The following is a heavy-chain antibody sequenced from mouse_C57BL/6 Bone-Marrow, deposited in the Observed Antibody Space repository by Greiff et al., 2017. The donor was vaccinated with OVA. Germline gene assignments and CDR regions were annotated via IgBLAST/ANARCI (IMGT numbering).Heavy chain of an antibody. CDR3: AKECYLEGPYYFDY. V-gene: IGHV1-81*01. CDR1: GYTFTRYG. Sequence: QVQLQQSGAELARPGASVKLSCKASGYTFTRYGISWVKQRTGQGLEWIGEIYPRSGNTYYNEKFKGKATLTADKSSSTAYMELRSLTSEDSAVYFCAKECYLEGPYYFDYWGQGTTLTVSA. CDR2: IYPRSGNT. J-gene: IGHJ2*01. D-gene: IGHD5-5*01.